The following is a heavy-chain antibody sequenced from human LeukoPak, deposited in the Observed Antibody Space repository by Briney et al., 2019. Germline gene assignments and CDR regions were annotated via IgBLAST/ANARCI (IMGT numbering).Heavy chain of an antibody. CDR2: ISYDGSNA. J-gene: IGHJ6*02. CDR1: GFTFSSYG. CDR3: AKDGGIAMDPILNYGMDV. Sequence: GGSLRLSCAASGFTFSSYGMHWVRQAPGKGLEWVAVISYDGSNAYYADSVKGRFTISRDNSKDTLYLQMNSLRAEDTAVYYCAKDGGIAMDPILNYGMDVWGQGTTVTVSS. D-gene: IGHD5-18*01. V-gene: IGHV3-30*18.